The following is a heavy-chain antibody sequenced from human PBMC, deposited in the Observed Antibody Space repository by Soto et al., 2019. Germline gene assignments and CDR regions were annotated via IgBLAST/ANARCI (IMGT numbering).Heavy chain of an antibody. J-gene: IGHJ5*02. CDR1: GGTFSSYA. CDR3: AGAGSSPSPESWFDP. D-gene: IGHD6-6*01. CDR2: IIPIFGTA. V-gene: IGHV1-69*01. Sequence: QVQLVQSAAEVKKPGSSVKVSCKASGGTFSSYAISWVRQAPGQGLEWMGGIIPIFGTANYAQKFQGRVTITADESTSTAYMELSSLRCDDTAVYYCAGAGSSPSPESWFDPWGQGTLVTVSS.